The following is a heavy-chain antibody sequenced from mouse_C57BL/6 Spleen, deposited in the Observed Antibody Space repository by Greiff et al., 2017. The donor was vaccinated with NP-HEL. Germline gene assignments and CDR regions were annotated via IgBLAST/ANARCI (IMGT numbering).Heavy chain of an antibody. CDR1: GFNIKDYY. CDR2: IDPEDGDT. J-gene: IGHJ3*01. CDR3: TTEVRTPAAWFAY. Sequence: EVQLQESGAELVRPGASVKLSCTASGFNIKDYYMHWVKQRPEQGLEWIGRIDPEDGDTEYAPKFQGKATMTADTSSNTAYLQLSSLTSEDTAVYYCTTEVRTPAAWFAYWGQGTLVTVSA. V-gene: IGHV14-1*01.